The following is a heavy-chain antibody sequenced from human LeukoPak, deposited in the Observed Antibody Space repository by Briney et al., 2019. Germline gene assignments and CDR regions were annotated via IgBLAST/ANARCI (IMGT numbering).Heavy chain of an antibody. CDR1: GFTVSSNY. J-gene: IGHJ4*02. Sequence: GGSLRLSCAASGFTVSSNYMIWVGQAPGKGLEWVAVIYISGSTYYADSVKGRFTISRDNSKNTLYLQMNSLRAEDTAVYYCAREVRFPRGSPYYFDYWGQGTLVTVSS. CDR2: IYISGST. D-gene: IGHD3-10*01. CDR3: AREVRFPRGSPYYFDY. V-gene: IGHV3-53*01.